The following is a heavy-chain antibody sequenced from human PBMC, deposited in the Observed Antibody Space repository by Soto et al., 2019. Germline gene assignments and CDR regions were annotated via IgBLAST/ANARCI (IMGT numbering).Heavy chain of an antibody. Sequence: PLGSLRLSCAASGFAFSDYAMTWVRQAPGKGLEWVSDISDGDGATHYADSVKGRFTISRDDSKNTLYLQMDSLRAEDAAVYYCAKGRTFFDFWGQGTLVTVSS. CDR3: AKGRTFFDF. D-gene: IGHD1-1*01. CDR2: ISDGDGAT. CDR1: GFAFSDYA. V-gene: IGHV3-23*01. J-gene: IGHJ4*02.